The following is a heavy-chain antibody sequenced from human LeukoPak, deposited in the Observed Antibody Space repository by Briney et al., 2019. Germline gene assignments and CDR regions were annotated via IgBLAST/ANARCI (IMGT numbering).Heavy chain of an antibody. J-gene: IGHJ4*02. CDR3: ARKLELDGESLDY. V-gene: IGHV3-33*01. D-gene: IGHD3-10*01. CDR1: GFTFSSYG. CDR2: IWYDGSNK. Sequence: GGSLRLSCAASGFTFSSYGMHWVRQAPGKGLEWVAVIWYDGSNKYYADSVKGRFTISRDNSKNTLYLQMNSLRAEDTAVYYCARKLELDGESLDYWGQGTLVTVSS.